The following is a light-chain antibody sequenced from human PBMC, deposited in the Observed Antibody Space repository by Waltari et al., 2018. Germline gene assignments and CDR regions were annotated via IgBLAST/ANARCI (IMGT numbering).Light chain of an antibody. Sequence: EIVMTQSPATLSVSTGERATLSCRASQSISSNLVWYQHKPGQAPRVLIYGASTRATGIPAGFSGSGSGTEFTLTLTSLQSEDFAVYYCLQYKNWPPLYTFGQGTKLEI. CDR3: LQYKNWPPLYT. CDR1: QSISSN. J-gene: IGKJ2*01. V-gene: IGKV3-15*01. CDR2: GAS.